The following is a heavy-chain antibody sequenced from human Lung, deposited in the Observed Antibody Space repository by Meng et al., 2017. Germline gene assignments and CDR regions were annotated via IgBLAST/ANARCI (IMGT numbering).Heavy chain of an antibody. CDR2: INPKSGDT. Sequence: QGPVVEAGAEGKKPGASVKASCKPSGYNFPDYFKHWVRRAPGQGLEWMGRINPKSGDTHYAQKFQARVTMTGDTSISTAYMELSGLRSDDTAMYYCARDEDISAAGKLFGDYWGQGTLVTVSS. CDR3: ARDEDISAAGKLFGDY. CDR1: GYNFPDYF. D-gene: IGHD6-13*01. J-gene: IGHJ4*02. V-gene: IGHV1-2*06.